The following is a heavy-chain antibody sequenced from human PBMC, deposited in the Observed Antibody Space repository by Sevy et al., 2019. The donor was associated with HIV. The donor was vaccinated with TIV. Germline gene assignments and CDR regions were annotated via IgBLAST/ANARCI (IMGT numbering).Heavy chain of an antibody. J-gene: IGHJ4*02. CDR3: AREGCTKPHDY. CDR1: GFTFSKYS. CDR2: LSFGCGEI. V-gene: IGHV3-23*01. D-gene: IGHD2-8*01. Sequence: GGSVRLSYAASGFTFSKYSMSWVRQPPGKGLEWVSTLSFGCGEINYADSVKGRFTISRDNSKSSVYLQMNNLRPEDTAVYYCAREGCTKPHDYWGQGTLVTVSS.